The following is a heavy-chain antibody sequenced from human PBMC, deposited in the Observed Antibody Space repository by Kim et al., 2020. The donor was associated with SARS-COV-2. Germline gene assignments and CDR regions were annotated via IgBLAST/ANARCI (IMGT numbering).Heavy chain of an antibody. Sequence: GGSLRLSCAASGFSFSSYSMNWVRQAPGKGLEWVSYISSSSSTIYYADSVKGRFTISRDNAKKSLYLQMNSLRAEDTAVYCCARGGHYYYYYGMDVGGQG. CDR2: ISSSSSTI. V-gene: IGHV3-48*01. D-gene: IGHD3-10*01. CDR1: GFSFSSYS. J-gene: IGHJ6*02. CDR3: ARGGHYYYYYGMDV.